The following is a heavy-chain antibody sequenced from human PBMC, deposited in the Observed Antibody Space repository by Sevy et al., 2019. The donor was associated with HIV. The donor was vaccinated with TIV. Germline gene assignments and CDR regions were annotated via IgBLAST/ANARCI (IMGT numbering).Heavy chain of an antibody. CDR2: INPDSGGP. J-gene: IGHJ4*02. V-gene: IGHV1-2*02. CDR1: GYTLTGYY. CDR3: VRDDRDGYFEY. Sequence: ASVKVSCKASGYTLTGYYMHWMRRAPRQGLEWIGWINPDSGGPIYAPKFQGRVTLTRDTSISTAYMDLSRLKSDDTAVYYCVRDDRDGYFEYWGQGTLVTVSS.